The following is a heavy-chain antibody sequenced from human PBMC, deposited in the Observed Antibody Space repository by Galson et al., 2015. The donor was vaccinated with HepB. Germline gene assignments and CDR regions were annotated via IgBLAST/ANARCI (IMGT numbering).Heavy chain of an antibody. D-gene: IGHD2-2*01. CDR3: AICTSCYYYYYYMDV. J-gene: IGHJ6*03. Sequence: SVKVSCKASGYTFTSYAMNWVRQAPGQGLEWMGWINTNTGNPTYAQGFTGRFVFSLDTSVNTAYLQISSLKAEDTAVYYCAICTSCYYYYYYMDVWGKGTTVTVSS. CDR2: INTNTGNP. V-gene: IGHV7-4-1*02. CDR1: GYTFTSYA.